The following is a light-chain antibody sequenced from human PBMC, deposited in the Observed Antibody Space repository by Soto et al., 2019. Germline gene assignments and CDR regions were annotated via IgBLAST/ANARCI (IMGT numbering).Light chain of an antibody. J-gene: IGKJ1*01. CDR3: QQYNIWPPWT. V-gene: IGKV3-15*01. CDR2: GAI. Sequence: IVMTQSPATLSVSPEERVTLSCRASQNVRRNLAWYQQKPGQAPSLLIFGAITRATGIPARFSGSGSGTEFTLTISSLQSEDSAINYCQQYNIWPPWTFGQGTKV. CDR1: QNVRRN.